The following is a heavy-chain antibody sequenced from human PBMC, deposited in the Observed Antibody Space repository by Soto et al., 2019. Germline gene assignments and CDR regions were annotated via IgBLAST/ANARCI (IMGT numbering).Heavy chain of an antibody. CDR1: GFTFSSYS. CDR3: AREQEHNWSGAGYYYYYYMDV. J-gene: IGHJ6*03. CDR2: ISSSSSTI. V-gene: IGHV3-48*01. Sequence: GGSLRLSCAASGFTFSSYSMNWVRQAPGKGLEWVSYISSSSSTIYYADSVKGRFTISRDNAKNSLYLQMNSLRAEDTAVYYCAREQEHNWSGAGYYYYYYMDVWGKGTTVTVSS. D-gene: IGHD1-20*01.